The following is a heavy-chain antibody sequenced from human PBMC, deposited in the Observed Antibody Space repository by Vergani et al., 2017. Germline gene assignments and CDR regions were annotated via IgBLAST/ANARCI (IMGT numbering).Heavy chain of an antibody. Sequence: QVQLQQWGAGLLKPSETLSLTCAVYGGSFSGYYWSWIRQPPGKGLEWIGEINHSGSTNYNPSLKSRVTISVDTSKNQFSLKLSSVTAADTAVYYCARGHPIYSSGLDYWGQGTLVTVSS. CDR3: ARGHPIYSSGLDY. D-gene: IGHD6-19*01. V-gene: IGHV4-34*01. CDR2: INHSGST. J-gene: IGHJ4*02. CDR1: GGSFSGYY.